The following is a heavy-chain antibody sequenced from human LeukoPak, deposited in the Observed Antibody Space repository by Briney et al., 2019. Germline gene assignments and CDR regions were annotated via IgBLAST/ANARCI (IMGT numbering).Heavy chain of an antibody. V-gene: IGHV3-21*01. J-gene: IGHJ5*02. CDR1: GFTFSSYS. CDR2: TSSSSSYI. D-gene: IGHD3-22*01. CDR3: ARDSGLYYYDSSGYSVSGP. Sequence: GGSLRLSCAASGFTFSSYSMNWVRQAPGKGLEWVSSTSSSSSYIYYADSVKGRFTISRDNAKNSLYLQMNSLRAEDTAVYYCARDSGLYYYDSSGYSVSGPWGQGTLVTVSS.